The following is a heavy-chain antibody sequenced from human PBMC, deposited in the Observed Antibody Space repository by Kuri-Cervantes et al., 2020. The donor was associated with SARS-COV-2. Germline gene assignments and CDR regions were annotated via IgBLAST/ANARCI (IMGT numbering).Heavy chain of an antibody. D-gene: IGHD2/OR15-2a*01. CDR1: GFTFSSFP. Sequence: GESLKISCTASGFTFSSFPMSWVRQAPGKGLEWVSGISGSGANTYYADSVKGWFTISRDNSKNTLYLQMNSLRAEDTAVYYCVKDSRVYYLDYWGQGTLVTVSS. CDR2: ISGSGANT. V-gene: IGHV3-23*01. CDR3: VKDSRVYYLDY. J-gene: IGHJ4*02.